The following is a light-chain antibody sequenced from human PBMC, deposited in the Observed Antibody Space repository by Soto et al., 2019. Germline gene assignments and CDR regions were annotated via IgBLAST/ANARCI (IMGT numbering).Light chain of an antibody. V-gene: IGKV2-30*01. CDR1: ESLLYRDGSTY. CDR2: KIS. CDR3: MQGTHWPWT. J-gene: IGKJ1*01. Sequence: DVVMTQSPLSLPVTLGQPASISCRSSESLLYRDGSTYLNWFHQRPGQSPRRLIYKISNRDSGVPDRISGSGSGTDFTLKISRVEAEDVGVYYCMQGTHWPWTFGQGTKVEIK.